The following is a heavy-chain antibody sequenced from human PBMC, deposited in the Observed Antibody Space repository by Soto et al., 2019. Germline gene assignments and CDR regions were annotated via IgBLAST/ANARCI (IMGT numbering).Heavy chain of an antibody. Sequence: EVQLVESGGGLVQTGGSLRLSCAASGFTFSSYSMNWVRQAPGKGLEWVSYVSSSSNTRYYADSVKGRFTISRDNAKNSLYLQMNSLRAEDTAVYYCARDHCSGGNCYYVDYWGQGTLVTVSS. CDR3: ARDHCSGGNCYYVDY. V-gene: IGHV3-48*01. D-gene: IGHD2-15*01. J-gene: IGHJ4*02. CDR2: VSSSSNTR. CDR1: GFTFSSYS.